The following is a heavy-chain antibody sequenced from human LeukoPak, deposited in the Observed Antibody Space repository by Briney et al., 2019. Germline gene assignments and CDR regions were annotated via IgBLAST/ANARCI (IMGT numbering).Heavy chain of an antibody. V-gene: IGHV1-18*01. CDR1: GYTFTSYG. CDR2: ISAYNGNT. CDR3: ARDSHYYGSGSYYNMAPFDP. J-gene: IGHJ5*02. D-gene: IGHD3-10*01. Sequence: ASVKVSCKASGYTFTSYGISWVRQAPGQGLEWMGWISAYNGNTNYAQKLQGRVTMTTDTSTSTAYMELGSLRSDDTAVYYCARDSHYYGSGSYYNMAPFDPWGQGTLVTVSS.